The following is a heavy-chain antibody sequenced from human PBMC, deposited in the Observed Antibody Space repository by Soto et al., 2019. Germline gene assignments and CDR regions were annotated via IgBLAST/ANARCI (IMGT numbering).Heavy chain of an antibody. D-gene: IGHD3-22*01. CDR1: GGSISGRC. CDR3: AKSHYESSCYSISDH. V-gene: IGHV4-59*01. CDR2: FCYTGST. J-gene: IGHJ5*02. Sequence: SDTLSLTCTVSGGSISGRCWSWVRQSPGTDLEWIGYFCYTGSTNYNASVKCRVTISVDRSKTQCSLKLISVTAADTAVYYCAKSHYESSCYSISDHWGQGTRVTVA.